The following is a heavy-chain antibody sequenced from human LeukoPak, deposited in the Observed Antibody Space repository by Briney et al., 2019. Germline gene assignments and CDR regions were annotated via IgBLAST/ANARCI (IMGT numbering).Heavy chain of an antibody. D-gene: IGHD6-13*01. CDR1: GGSINSYY. J-gene: IGHJ4*02. V-gene: IGHV4-59*07. CDR3: ARVTGYMTEDYFDY. CDR2: IYYSGST. Sequence: SDTLSLTCTVSGGSINSYYWSWIRQPPGKGLEWIGYIYYSGSTNYNPSLKSRVTISVDTSKNQFSLRLSSVTAADTAVYYCARVTGYMTEDYFDYWGQGTLITVSS.